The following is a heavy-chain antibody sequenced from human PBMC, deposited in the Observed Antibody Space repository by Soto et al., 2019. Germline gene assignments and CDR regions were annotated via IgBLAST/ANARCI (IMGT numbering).Heavy chain of an antibody. CDR3: AHRLSSDVWTGYFDS. Sequence: SGPTLVKPTQTLTLTCTFSGFSLSTRGVGVGWIRQPPGKALEWLALIYWDDDKRYSPSLESRLTITKDTSKNQVVLTMTNMDPVDTATYYCAHRLSSDVWTGYFDSWGQGTLVTVSS. D-gene: IGHD3-3*01. CDR1: GFSLSTRGVG. V-gene: IGHV2-5*02. J-gene: IGHJ4*02. CDR2: IYWDDDK.